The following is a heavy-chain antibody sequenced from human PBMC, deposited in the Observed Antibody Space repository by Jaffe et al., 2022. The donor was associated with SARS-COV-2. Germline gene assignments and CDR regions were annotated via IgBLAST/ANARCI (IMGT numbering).Heavy chain of an antibody. CDR3: ARGGYCSGGACQYYMDV. CDR2: MLYDGTIP. Sequence: QVELVESGGGVVQPGRSLKVSCSASGFTFSSYAMHWVRQAPGTGLEWVAMLYDGTIPYYTDSVKGRFTISRDTSKNTLYLQMNSLRTEDTAVYYCARGGYCSGGACQYYMDVWGKGTTITVSS. J-gene: IGHJ6*03. D-gene: IGHD2-15*01. V-gene: IGHV3-30*04. CDR1: GFTFSSYA.